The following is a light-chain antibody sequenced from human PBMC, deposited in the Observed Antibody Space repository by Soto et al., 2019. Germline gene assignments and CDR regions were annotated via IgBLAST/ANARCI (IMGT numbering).Light chain of an antibody. V-gene: IGKV3-20*01. Sequence: EIVLTQSPGTLSLSPGERGTLSRRASQSVSSNYLAWYQQKPGQAPRLLIHSAFSRATGIPDRFSGSGSGTDFTLTISRMEPEDFGVYYCLYYGGTAWTFGQGTKVEIK. CDR2: SAF. CDR1: QSVSSNY. J-gene: IGKJ1*01. CDR3: LYYGGTAWT.